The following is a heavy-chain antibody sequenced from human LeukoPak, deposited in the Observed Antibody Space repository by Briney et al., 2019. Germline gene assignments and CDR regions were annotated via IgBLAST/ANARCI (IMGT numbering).Heavy chain of an antibody. CDR3: AKASTVYSYFDC. D-gene: IGHD3-22*01. J-gene: IGHJ4*02. CDR2: FTGSGGNT. Sequence: GGSLRLSCAASGFTFSSHAMSWVRQAPGKGLEWVAGFTGSGGNTFYAESVKGRVTISRDNSENTLYLQMSSLRAADTAVYYCAKASTVYSYFDCWGQGTLVTVSS. CDR1: GFTFSSHA. V-gene: IGHV3-23*01.